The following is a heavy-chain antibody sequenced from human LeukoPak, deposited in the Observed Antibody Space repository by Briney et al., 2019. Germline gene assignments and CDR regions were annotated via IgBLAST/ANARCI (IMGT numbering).Heavy chain of an antibody. V-gene: IGHV4-39*01. CDR1: GGSFSSSSCY. D-gene: IGHD5-24*01. Sequence: SETLSLTCTVSGGSFSSSSCYWGWIRQPPGKGLEWIGSMYYSGSTYYNASLRRRVTISVDTSKNQFSLKLSSVTAADTAVYYCARHFDRDGYKSNAFDIWGQGTMVTVSS. CDR3: ARHFDRDGYKSNAFDI. J-gene: IGHJ3*02. CDR2: MYYSGST.